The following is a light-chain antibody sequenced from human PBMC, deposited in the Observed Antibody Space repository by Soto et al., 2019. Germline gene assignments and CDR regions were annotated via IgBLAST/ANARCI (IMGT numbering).Light chain of an antibody. V-gene: IGKV1-17*01. Sequence: EIQMTXSPSSLSASVXXXXTITCRASQGVRNGLGWYQQKPGEAHKRLIYAASSLQSGVPSRFSGSGSGTEFTLTISSLQHEDFATYFCLQYNSFWALFGQGTKVEIK. J-gene: IGKJ1*01. CDR3: LQYNSFWAL. CDR2: AAS. CDR1: QGVRNG.